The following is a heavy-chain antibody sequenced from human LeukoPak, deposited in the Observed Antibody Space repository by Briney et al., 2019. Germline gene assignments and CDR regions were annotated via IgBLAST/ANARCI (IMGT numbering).Heavy chain of an antibody. Sequence: ASVKVSCKASGYTFTGYYMHWVRQAPGQGLEWMGWINPNSGGTNYAQKFQGRVTMTRDTSISPAYMELSRLRSDDTAVYYCASRIYCSSTSCYSFYYYGMDVWGQGTTVTVSS. CDR1: GYTFTGYY. CDR2: INPNSGGT. J-gene: IGHJ6*02. CDR3: ASRIYCSSTSCYSFYYYGMDV. V-gene: IGHV1-2*02. D-gene: IGHD2-2*02.